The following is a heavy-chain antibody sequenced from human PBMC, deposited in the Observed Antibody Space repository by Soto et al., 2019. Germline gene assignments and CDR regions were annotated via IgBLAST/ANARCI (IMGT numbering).Heavy chain of an antibody. V-gene: IGHV2-70*01. D-gene: IGHD2-15*01. CDR2: IDWDDDK. CDR1: GFSLSTSGMC. J-gene: IGHJ6*02. Sequence: SGPTLVNPTQTLTLTCTFSGFSLSTSGMCVSWIRQPPGKALEWLALIDWDDDKYCSTALKTRLTISKDTSKNQVVLTMTNMDPVDTATYYCARIGWYVDYYYGMDVWGQGTTVTGSS. CDR3: ARIGWYVDYYYGMDV.